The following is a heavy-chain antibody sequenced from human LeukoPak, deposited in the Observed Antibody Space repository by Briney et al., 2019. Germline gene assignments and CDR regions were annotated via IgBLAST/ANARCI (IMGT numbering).Heavy chain of an antibody. J-gene: IGHJ4*02. V-gene: IGHV1-18*01. CDR3: ARGIGPAVVPAAMSASPVFDF. CDR1: GYTFTSYG. CDR2: ISAYNGNT. D-gene: IGHD2-2*01. Sequence: ASVKVSCKASGYTFTSYGISWVRQAPGQGLEWMGWISAYNGNTNYAQKLQGRVTMTTDTSTSTAYMELRSLRSDDTAVYYCARGIGPAVVPAAMSASPVFDFWGPGTLVTVSS.